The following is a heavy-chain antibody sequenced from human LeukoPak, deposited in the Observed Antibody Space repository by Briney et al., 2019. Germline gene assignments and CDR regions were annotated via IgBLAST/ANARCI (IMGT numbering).Heavy chain of an antibody. Sequence: GGSLRLSCAASGFTFSSYAMNWVRQAPGKGLEWVSYISSSGYTIYYADSVKGRFTISRDNAKNSLYLQMNSLRAEDTAVYYCARGSYGLGGFWDYYFDYWGQGTLVTVSS. CDR3: ARGSYGLGGFWDYYFDY. CDR1: GFTFSSYA. V-gene: IGHV3-48*03. D-gene: IGHD3-10*01. CDR2: ISSSGYTI. J-gene: IGHJ4*02.